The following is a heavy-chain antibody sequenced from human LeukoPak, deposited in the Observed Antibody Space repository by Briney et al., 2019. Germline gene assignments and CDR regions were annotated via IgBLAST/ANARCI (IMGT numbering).Heavy chain of an antibody. CDR2: ISAYNGNT. CDR1: GYTFTSYG. Sequence: ASVKVSCKASGYTFTSYGISWVRQAPGQGLEWMGWISAYNGNTNYAQKLQGRVTMTTDTSTSTAYMELRSLRSDDTAVYYCARDHQYDYVWGSYRLNWFDPWGQGTLVTVSS. CDR3: ARDHQYDYVWGSYRLNWFDP. D-gene: IGHD3-16*02. V-gene: IGHV1-18*01. J-gene: IGHJ5*02.